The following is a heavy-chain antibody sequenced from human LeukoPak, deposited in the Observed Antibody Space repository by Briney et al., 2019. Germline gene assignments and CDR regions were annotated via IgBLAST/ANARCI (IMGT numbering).Heavy chain of an antibody. Sequence: PGGSLRLSCAASGFTVSSNYMGWVRQAPGKGLEWVSVVYSGGSTYYADSVKGRFTFSRDNPKSTLYLQMNSLRAEDTAVYYCARGYGYFDYWGQGALVTVSS. V-gene: IGHV3-66*01. D-gene: IGHD4-17*01. CDR2: VYSGGST. J-gene: IGHJ4*02. CDR1: GFTVSSNY. CDR3: ARGYGYFDY.